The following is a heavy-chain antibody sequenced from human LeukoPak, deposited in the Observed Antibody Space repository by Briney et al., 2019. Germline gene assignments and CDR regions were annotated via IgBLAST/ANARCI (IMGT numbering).Heavy chain of an antibody. CDR1: GGTSSSYA. D-gene: IGHD3-3*01. Sequence: SVKVSCKASGGTSSSYAISWVRQAPGQGLEWMGRIIPIFGTANYAQKFQGRVTITTDESTSTAYMELSSLRSEDTAVYYCASRNYDFWSAPRGYYYYYMDVWGKGTTVTVSS. CDR3: ASRNYDFWSAPRGYYYYYMDV. J-gene: IGHJ6*03. CDR2: IIPIFGTA. V-gene: IGHV1-69*05.